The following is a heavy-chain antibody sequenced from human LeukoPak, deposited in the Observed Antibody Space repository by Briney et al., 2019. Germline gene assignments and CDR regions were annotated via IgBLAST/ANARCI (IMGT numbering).Heavy chain of an antibody. CDR2: IISSSGGT. CDR3: VSYYYDSSGYYYPPPARYFQH. CDR1: GFTFSSYA. Sequence: GGSLRLSCSASGFTFSSYAMHWVRQAPGKGLEYVSAIISSSGGTYYADSVKGRFTISSDNSKNTLYLQMSSLRAEDTAVYYCVSYYYDSSGYYYPPPARYFQHWGQDTLVTVSS. D-gene: IGHD3-22*01. J-gene: IGHJ1*01. V-gene: IGHV3-64D*09.